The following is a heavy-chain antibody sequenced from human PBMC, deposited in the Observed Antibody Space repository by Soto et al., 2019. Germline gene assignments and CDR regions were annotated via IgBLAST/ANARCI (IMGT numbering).Heavy chain of an antibody. D-gene: IGHD6-6*01. Sequence: GSGPTLVNPTQTLTLTCAFSGFSLSTSEVGVGWFCQPPGKAPEWLALIYWDDDKRYSPSLQSRLTITKDTSKNQVVLVMTNMDPVDTATYYCAHRRGSLSSSYNWFDPWGQGTLVTVS. J-gene: IGHJ5*02. CDR3: AHRRGSLSSSYNWFDP. CDR2: IYWDDDK. V-gene: IGHV2-5*02. CDR1: GFSLSTSEVG.